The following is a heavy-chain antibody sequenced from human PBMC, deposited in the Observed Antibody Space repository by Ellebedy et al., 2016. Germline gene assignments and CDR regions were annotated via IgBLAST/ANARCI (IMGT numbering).Heavy chain of an antibody. CDR1: GFTVSTNY. CDR2: IFSDGNT. J-gene: IGHJ4*02. Sequence: GGSLRLSCAASGFTVSTNYMKWVRQAPGKGLEWVSAIFSDGNTYYADSVKGRFTISRDNSKNTLYLQMNSLRAEDTAVYYCARGVTPVYGPGTYHKAYFDYWGQGTQVTVPS. D-gene: IGHD3-10*01. V-gene: IGHV3-53*01. CDR3: ARGVTPVYGPGTYHKAYFDY.